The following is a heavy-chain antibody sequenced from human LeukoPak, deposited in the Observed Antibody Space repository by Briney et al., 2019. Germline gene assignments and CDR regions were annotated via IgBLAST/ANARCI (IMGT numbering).Heavy chain of an antibody. J-gene: IGHJ4*02. Sequence: PGGSLRLSCAASGFTFSSYGMNWVRQAPGKGPEWVSYISSSGSTIYYADSVKGRFTISRDNAKNSLYLQMNSLRAEDTAVYYCARKLRYFDWSYFDYWGQGTLVTVSS. CDR3: ARKLRYFDWSYFDY. D-gene: IGHD3-9*01. CDR1: GFTFSSYG. V-gene: IGHV3-48*03. CDR2: ISSSGSTI.